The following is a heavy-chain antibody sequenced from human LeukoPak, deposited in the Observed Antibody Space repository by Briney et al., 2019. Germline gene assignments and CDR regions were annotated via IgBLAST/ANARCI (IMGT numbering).Heavy chain of an antibody. CDR2: ISGGGDSI. CDR3: AKESPQFDY. CDR1: GFTFSDYA. Sequence: PGVSLRLSCAASGFTFSDYAMSWVRQAPGRGLEWVSTISGGGDSIYYADSVRGRFTISRDNSKNTLYLQMKSLRVEDTAVYYCAKESPQFDYWGQGTLVTVSS. J-gene: IGHJ4*02. V-gene: IGHV3-23*01.